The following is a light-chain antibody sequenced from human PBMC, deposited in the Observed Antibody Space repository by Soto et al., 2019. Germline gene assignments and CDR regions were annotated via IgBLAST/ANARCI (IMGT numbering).Light chain of an antibody. Sequence: EIVMTQSPATLSVSPGERATLSCRASQSISSNLAWYQQKPGQAPRLLIYRASSRATGVPARFSGSESGTDFTLTISSMQSEDFAAYYCQHYNNWPPWTFGQGTKVE. J-gene: IGKJ1*01. V-gene: IGKV3-15*01. CDR2: RAS. CDR1: QSISSN. CDR3: QHYNNWPPWT.